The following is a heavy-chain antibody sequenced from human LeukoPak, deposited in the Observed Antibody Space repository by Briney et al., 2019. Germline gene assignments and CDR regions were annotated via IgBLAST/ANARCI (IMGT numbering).Heavy chain of an antibody. J-gene: IGHJ4*02. CDR3: ANRRAVAGIGYYFDY. Sequence: SETLSLTCTSSGGSLNSYYWTWIRQPPGKGLEWIKYIYYSENTNYNPSLKSRVTISIDTSKNQFSLKLSSVTAADTAVYYCANRRAVAGIGYYFDYWGQGTLVTVSS. V-gene: IGHV4-59*01. CDR1: GGSLNSYY. CDR2: IYYSENT. D-gene: IGHD6-19*01.